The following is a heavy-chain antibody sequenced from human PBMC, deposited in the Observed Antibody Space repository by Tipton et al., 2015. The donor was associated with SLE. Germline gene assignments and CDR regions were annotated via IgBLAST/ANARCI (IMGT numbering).Heavy chain of an antibody. V-gene: IGHV1-2*06. D-gene: IGHD3-10*01. CDR1: GYTFSAYY. J-gene: IGHJ4*02. CDR3: ARLLDWGSAY. Sequence: QVQLVQSGAEVKKPGASVKVSCKASGYTFSAYYMHWVRQAPGQGLEWMGRIDPQSGGTYFAQKFQGRVTMTRDTSINAVYMELTRLKSDDTAIYYCARLLDWGSAYWGQGTLVTVSS. CDR2: IDPQSGGT.